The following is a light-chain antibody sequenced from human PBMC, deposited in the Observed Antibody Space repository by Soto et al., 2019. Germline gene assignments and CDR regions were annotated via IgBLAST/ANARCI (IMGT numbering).Light chain of an antibody. V-gene: IGKV3-20*01. CDR1: QSVSAIY. J-gene: IGKJ1*01. Sequence: ELVLTQSPGTLSLSPGESATLSCRASQSVSAIYLAWYQQNPGQAPRLLIYGASNRATGVPDRFSGSGSGTDFTLPISRLEPEDFAVYYCQPSSSSHTRTFGQGPTVEIK. CDR3: QPSSSSHTRT. CDR2: GAS.